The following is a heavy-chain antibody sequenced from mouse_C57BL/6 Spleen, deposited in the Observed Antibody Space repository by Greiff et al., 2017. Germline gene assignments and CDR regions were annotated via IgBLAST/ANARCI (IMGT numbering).Heavy chain of an antibody. CDR2: IDPETGGT. CDR1: GYTFTDYE. Sequence: VKLMESGAELVRPGASVTLSCKASGYTFTDYEMHWVKQTPVHGLEWIGAIDPETGGTAYNQKFKGKAILTADKSSSTAYIELRSLTSEDSAVYYCTRPVAYWGQGTLVTVSA. CDR3: TRPVAY. V-gene: IGHV1-15*01. J-gene: IGHJ3*01.